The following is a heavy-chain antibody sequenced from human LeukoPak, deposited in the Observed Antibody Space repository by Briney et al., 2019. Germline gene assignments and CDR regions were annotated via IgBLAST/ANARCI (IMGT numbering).Heavy chain of an antibody. V-gene: IGHV3-53*01. J-gene: IGHJ4*02. Sequence: GGSLRLSCAASGFTVSSSFMSWVRQAPGRGLEWVSVIYSGGSTYYADSEKGRFTISRDNSKNTVSLQMNSLRAEDTAVYYCARGADRWNYFDYWGQGTLVTVSS. CDR3: ARGADRWNYFDY. D-gene: IGHD4-23*01. CDR2: IYSGGST. CDR1: GFTVSSSF.